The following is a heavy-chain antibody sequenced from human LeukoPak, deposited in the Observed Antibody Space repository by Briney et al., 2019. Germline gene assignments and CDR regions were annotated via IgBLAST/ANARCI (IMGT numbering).Heavy chain of an antibody. D-gene: IGHD7-27*01. Sequence: SETLSLTCTVSGGSISSYYWSWIRQPPGKGLGWIGYIYYSGSTNYNPSLKSRVTIPVDTSKNQFSLKLSSVTAADTAVYYCASTRANWGPGHFDYWGQGTLVTVSS. V-gene: IGHV4-59*01. CDR3: ASTRANWGPGHFDY. CDR2: IYYSGST. J-gene: IGHJ4*02. CDR1: GGSISSYY.